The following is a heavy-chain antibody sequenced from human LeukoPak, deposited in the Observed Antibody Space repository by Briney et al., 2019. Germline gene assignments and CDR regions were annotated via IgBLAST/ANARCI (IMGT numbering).Heavy chain of an antibody. J-gene: IGHJ6*03. V-gene: IGHV3-11*04. Sequence: SGGSLRLSCAASGFPFSDYYMSWNRQAPGKGLAGVSYISSSGSTIYYADSVKGRCTISRDNAKNSLYLQMNSLRAEDTAVYYCARYYYDSSGYLYYYYVDVWGKGTTVTVSS. CDR3: ARYYYDSSGYLYYYYVDV. CDR1: GFPFSDYY. D-gene: IGHD3-22*01. CDR2: ISSSGSTI.